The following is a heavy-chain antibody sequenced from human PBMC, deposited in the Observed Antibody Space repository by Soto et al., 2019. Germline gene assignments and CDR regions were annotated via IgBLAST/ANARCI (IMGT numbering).Heavy chain of an antibody. J-gene: IGHJ4*02. D-gene: IGHD2-15*01. CDR2: ITPTSRAI. CDR3: APGGYCSGGSCYSRRYSAY. Sequence: GALRLSSEASGFPFSFYSMNWVRPAPGKGLDWIAYITPTSRAINYADSVRGRFPISRDNSKNTLYLQMNSLRAEDTAVYYCAPGGYCSGGSCYSRRYSAYWGQGTLVTVSS. V-gene: IGHV3-48*01. CDR1: GFPFSFYS.